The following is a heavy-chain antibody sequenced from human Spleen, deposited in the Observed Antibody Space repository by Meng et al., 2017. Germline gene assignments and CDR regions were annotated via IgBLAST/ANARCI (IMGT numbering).Heavy chain of an antibody. Sequence: VQLVQVGAGVRKPGASGKVSCKASGDSITNYFFHWVRQAPGQGLEWVAQINPDGATTRYVQRLQGRVTMTRDTSTSTVYMELSSLTSEDTAVYYCVREAVRLKSFEYWGQGTLVTVSS. J-gene: IGHJ4*02. CDR2: INPDGATT. CDR3: VREAVRLKSFEY. V-gene: IGHV1-46*01. D-gene: IGHD6-19*01. CDR1: GDSITNYF.